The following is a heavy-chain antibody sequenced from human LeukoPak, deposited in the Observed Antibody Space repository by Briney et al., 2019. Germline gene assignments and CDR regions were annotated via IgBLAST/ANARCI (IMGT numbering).Heavy chain of an antibody. CDR2: INPNDGDT. CDR1: GYTFTDYY. CDR3: GSANLLYCSSSTCLFDY. V-gene: IGHV1-2*02. D-gene: IGHD2-2*01. Sequence: ASVKVSCKASGYTFTDYYMHWVRQAPGQGLEWMGWINPNDGDTNYAQKFQGRVTMTMDTPISTAHMEVSGLRSDEPAGYACGSANLLYCSSSTCLFDYWGQGTLVTVSS. J-gene: IGHJ4*02.